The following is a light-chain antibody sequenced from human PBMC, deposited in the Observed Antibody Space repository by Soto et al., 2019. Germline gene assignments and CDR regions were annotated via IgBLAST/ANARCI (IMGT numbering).Light chain of an antibody. CDR2: GNS. J-gene: IGLJ2*01. Sequence: QAVVTQPPSVSGAPGQRVTISCTGSSSNIGAGYDVHWYQQLPGTAPKLLIYGNSNRPSGVPDRFSGSKSGPSASLAITGLQAEDEADDYCQSYDSSLSGSVVFGGGTKVTVL. CDR3: QSYDSSLSGSVV. V-gene: IGLV1-40*01. CDR1: SSNIGAGYD.